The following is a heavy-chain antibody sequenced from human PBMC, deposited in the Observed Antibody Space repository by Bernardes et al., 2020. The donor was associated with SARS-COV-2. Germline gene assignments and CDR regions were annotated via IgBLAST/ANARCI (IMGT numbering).Heavy chain of an antibody. D-gene: IGHD5-18*01. CDR2: IYYSGST. V-gene: IGHV4-39*01. CDR1: GGSISTNGYY. J-gene: IGHJ4*02. CDR3: GRLVGYSYGRFDY. Sequence: SEPLSLTCTVSGGSISTNGYYWGWIRQPPGKGLEWIGSIYYSGSTYSNPSLKSRVTISVDTSKNQFSLRLSSVTAADTAVYYCGRLVGYSYGRFDYWGQGTLVTVSS.